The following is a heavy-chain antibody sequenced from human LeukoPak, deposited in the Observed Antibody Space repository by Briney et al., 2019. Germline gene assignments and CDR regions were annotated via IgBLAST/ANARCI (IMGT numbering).Heavy chain of an antibody. V-gene: IGHV3-9*01. CDR2: ISWNSGSI. J-gene: IGHJ4*02. CDR3: AQGSIVGAT. D-gene: IGHD1-26*01. CDR1: GFTFDDYA. Sequence: GGSLRLSCAASGFTFDDYAMHWVRQAPGKGLEWVSGISWNSGSIGYADSVKGRFTISRDNAKNSLYLQMNSLRAEDTAVYYCAQGSIVGATWGQGTLVTVSS.